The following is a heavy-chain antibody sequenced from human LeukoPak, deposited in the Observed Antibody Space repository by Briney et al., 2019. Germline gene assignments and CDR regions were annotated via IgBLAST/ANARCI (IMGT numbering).Heavy chain of an antibody. CDR1: GGSFSGYY. J-gene: IGHJ3*02. CDR2: INHGGST. V-gene: IGHV4-34*01. CDR3: ARQHYDFWTLPSAFDI. Sequence: SETLSLTCAVYGGSFSGYYWSWIRQPPGKGLEWIGEINHGGSTNYNPSLKSRVTISVDTSKNQFSLKLSSVTAADTAVYYCARQHYDFWTLPSAFDIWGQGTMVTVSS. D-gene: IGHD3-3*01.